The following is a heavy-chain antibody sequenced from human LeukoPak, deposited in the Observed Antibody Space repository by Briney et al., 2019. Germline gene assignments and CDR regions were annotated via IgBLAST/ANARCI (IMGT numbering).Heavy chain of an antibody. D-gene: IGHD3-9*01. CDR1: GFTFDDYA. CDR2: ISWNSGSI. CDR3: VPEILRYFDWLLNDPLDAFDI. Sequence: GRSLRLSCAASGFTFDDYAMHWVRQAPGKGLEWVSGISWNSGSIGYADSVKGRFTISRDNAKNSLYLQMNSLRAEDTAVYYCVPEILRYFDWLLNDPLDAFDIWGQGTMVTVSS. J-gene: IGHJ3*02. V-gene: IGHV3-9*01.